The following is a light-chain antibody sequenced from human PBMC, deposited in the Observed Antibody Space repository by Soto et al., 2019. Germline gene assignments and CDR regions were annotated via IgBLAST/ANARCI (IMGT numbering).Light chain of an antibody. V-gene: IGLV2-11*01. Sequence: QSVLTQPRSVSGSPGQSVTISCTGTGSDVGGYNYVSWYQQHPGKAPKLMIYDVSKRPSGVPDRFSGSKSGNTASLTISGLQAEDEADYYCCSYAGSYHVVFGGGTKLTVL. CDR1: GSDVGGYNY. CDR3: CSYAGSYHVV. J-gene: IGLJ2*01. CDR2: DVS.